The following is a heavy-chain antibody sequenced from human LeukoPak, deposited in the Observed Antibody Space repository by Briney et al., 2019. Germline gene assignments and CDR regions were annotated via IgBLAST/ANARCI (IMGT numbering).Heavy chain of an antibody. CDR2: IIPIFGTA. D-gene: IGHD2/OR15-2a*01. J-gene: IGHJ4*02. CDR1: GYTFTSNY. V-gene: IGHV1-69*13. Sequence: ASVKVSCKASGYTFTSNYIHWVRQAPGQGLEWMGGIIPIFGTANYAQKFQGRVTITADESTSTAYMELSSLRSEDTAVYYCARASTFGFDYWGQGTLVTVSS. CDR3: ARASTFGFDY.